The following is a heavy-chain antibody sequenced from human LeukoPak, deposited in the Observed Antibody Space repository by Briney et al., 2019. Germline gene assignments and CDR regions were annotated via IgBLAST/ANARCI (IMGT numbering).Heavy chain of an antibody. D-gene: IGHD6-13*01. V-gene: IGHV3-7*04. Sequence: PRGSLRLSCAASRFTFSTYWMSWVRQAPRKGLEWVANIKHDGSEKYYVDSVKGRFTISRDNAKNSLYLEMNSLRAEDTAVYYCARIRGIAAAGDYWGQGTLVTVSS. CDR1: RFTFSTYW. CDR3: ARIRGIAAAGDY. CDR2: IKHDGSEK. J-gene: IGHJ4*02.